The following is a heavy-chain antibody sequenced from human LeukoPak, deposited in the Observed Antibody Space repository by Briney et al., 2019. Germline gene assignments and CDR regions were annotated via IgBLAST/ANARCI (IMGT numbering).Heavy chain of an antibody. CDR3: ARVGRVSIYPSYMDV. CDR1: GFTFSTFP. CDR2: ISDDGRDV. D-gene: IGHD6-6*01. V-gene: IGHV3-30*04. Sequence: GGSLRLSCEASGFTFSTFPMHWVRQTPDKGLEWVAVISDDGRDVYYADSVKGRSTISRDNSKNTLYLQMHSVSPEDTAVVYCARVGRVSIYPSYMDVWGKGTTVTVSS. J-gene: IGHJ6*03.